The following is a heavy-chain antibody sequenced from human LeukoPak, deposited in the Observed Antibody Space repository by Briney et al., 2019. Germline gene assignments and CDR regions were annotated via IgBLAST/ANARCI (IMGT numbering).Heavy chain of an antibody. CDR1: GGSIGTGDYY. V-gene: IGHV4-30-4*01. CDR3: ARCTHAGVSSWYLDY. D-gene: IGHD6-13*01. CDR2: IYHSGTT. J-gene: IGHJ4*02. Sequence: NTSQTLSLTCTVSGGSIGTGDYYWSWLRQPPGKGLEWIRNIYHSGTTYYHTSLKSRVTISVDTSKDQFSLTLSSGTAALTAVYNCARCTHAGVSSWYLDYWGQGTPVTVSS.